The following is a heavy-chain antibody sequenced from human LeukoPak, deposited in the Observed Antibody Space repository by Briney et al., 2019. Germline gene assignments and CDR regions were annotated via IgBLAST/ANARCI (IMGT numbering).Heavy chain of an antibody. CDR1: GYSINSGYY. CDR2: IYHSGST. J-gene: IGHJ6*03. CDR3: ASEYGSGSSFYYMDV. Sequence: SETLSLTCTVSGYSINSGYYWGWIRQPPGKGLEWIGSIYHSGSTYYNPSLKSRVTISGDKSKNQFSLKLSSVTAADTAVYYCASEYGSGSSFYYMDVWGKGTTVTISS. D-gene: IGHD3-10*01. V-gene: IGHV4-38-2*02.